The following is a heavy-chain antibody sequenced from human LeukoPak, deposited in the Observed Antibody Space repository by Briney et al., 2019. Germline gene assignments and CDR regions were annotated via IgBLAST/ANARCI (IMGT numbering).Heavy chain of an antibody. Sequence: SETLSLTCTVSGGSISSGSYYWSWIRQPAGKGLEWIGRIYTSGSTNYNPSLKSRVTISVDTSKNQFSLKLSSVTAADTAVYYCARRGGRYSSSWYYYYYYMDVWGKGTTVTISS. V-gene: IGHV4-61*02. CDR3: ARRGGRYSSSWYYYYYYMDV. D-gene: IGHD6-13*01. J-gene: IGHJ6*03. CDR1: GGSISSGSYY. CDR2: IYTSGST.